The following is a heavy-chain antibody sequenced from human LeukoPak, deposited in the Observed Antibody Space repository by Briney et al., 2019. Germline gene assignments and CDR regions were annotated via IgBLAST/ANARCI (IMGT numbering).Heavy chain of an antibody. CDR2: ISYDGSIK. D-gene: IGHD3-22*01. V-gene: IGHV3-30*18. CDR1: GFTFNNYG. J-gene: IGHJ1*01. CDR3: AKEEGYYYDSGGYYVEYFQH. Sequence: GGSLRLSCAASGFTFNNYGIHWVRQAPGKGLEWVTFISYDGSIKYYADSVKGRFTFSRDNSKNTLYLQMNSLRAEDTAVYYCAKEEGYYYDSGGYYVEYFQHWGQGTLVTVSS.